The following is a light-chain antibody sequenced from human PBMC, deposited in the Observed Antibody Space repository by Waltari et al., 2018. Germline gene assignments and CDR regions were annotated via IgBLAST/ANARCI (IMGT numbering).Light chain of an antibody. J-gene: IGKJ1*01. V-gene: IGKV1-6*01. Sequence: AIQMTQSPSSLSASVGDRVTITCRASQGIRNDLGWYQKKPGKAPKLMIYTASILQSGFPSRFSCGRSCTDFTLTISCLQPEYFATYYCLQDYNYPRTFGQGTNFEIK. CDR2: TAS. CDR3: LQDYNYPRT. CDR1: QGIRND.